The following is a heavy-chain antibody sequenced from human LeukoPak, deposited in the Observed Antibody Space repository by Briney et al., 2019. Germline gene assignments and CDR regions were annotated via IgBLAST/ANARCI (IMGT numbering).Heavy chain of an antibody. D-gene: IGHD6-19*01. J-gene: IGHJ6*02. V-gene: IGHV5-51*01. CDR3: ARHVGYSSGWYRGDYYYGMDV. CDR1: GYRFTSYW. Sequence: GESLQISCKGSGYRFTSYWIGWVRQLPGKGLEWMGIIYPGDSDTRYSPSFQGQVTISADKSISTAYLQWSSLKASDTAMYYCARHVGYSSGWYRGDYYYGMDVWGQGTTVTVSS. CDR2: IYPGDSDT.